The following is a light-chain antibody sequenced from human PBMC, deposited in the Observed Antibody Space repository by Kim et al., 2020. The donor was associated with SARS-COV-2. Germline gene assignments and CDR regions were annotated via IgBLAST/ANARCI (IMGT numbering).Light chain of an antibody. CDR1: QSIRGA. CDR2: DVS. V-gene: IGKV1-39*01. Sequence: AVVGDRVTIACRASQSIRGALDWYQQRPGKAPQLLIHDVSALQSGVPSRFSGSGFGTDFTLTISGLQPEDFATYYCQQSFSTLVTFGQGTRLEIK. CDR3: QQSFSTLVT. J-gene: IGKJ5*01.